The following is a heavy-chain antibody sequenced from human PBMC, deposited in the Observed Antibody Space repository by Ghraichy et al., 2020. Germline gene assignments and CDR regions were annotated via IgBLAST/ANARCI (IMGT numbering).Heavy chain of an antibody. J-gene: IGHJ4*02. CDR3: ATNGLVGDTTNFYY. CDR1: GFTFREYT. CDR2: ISTTSAYI. V-gene: IGHV3-21*01. D-gene: IGHD1-26*01. Sequence: LSLTCAASGFTFREYTMNWVRQAPGKGLQWGSSISTTSAYIFYAASVKGRFTISRDNAKNSLSLQMSSLRVEDTAVYYCATNGLVGDTTNFYYWGQGTLVTVSS.